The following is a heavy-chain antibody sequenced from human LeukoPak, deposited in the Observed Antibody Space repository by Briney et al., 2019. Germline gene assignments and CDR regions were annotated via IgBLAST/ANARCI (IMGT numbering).Heavy chain of an antibody. CDR1: GFTFSSYA. V-gene: IGHV3-64D*06. D-gene: IGHD2-15*01. CDR2: ISSNGGST. Sequence: GGSLRLSCSASGFTFSSYAMHWVRQAPGKGLEYVSAISSNGGSTYYADSVKGRFTISRDNSKNTLYLQMSSLRAEDTAVYYCVRVAATAFLGYWGQGTLVTVSS. J-gene: IGHJ4*02. CDR3: VRVAATAFLGY.